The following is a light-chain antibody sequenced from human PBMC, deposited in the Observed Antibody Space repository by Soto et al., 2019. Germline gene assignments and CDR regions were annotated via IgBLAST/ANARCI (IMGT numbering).Light chain of an antibody. CDR3: QQYGSSPWT. CDR2: GAS. J-gene: IGKJ1*01. Sequence: EIVLTQSPGTLSLSPGERATLSCRASQSFSSSYLAWYQQKPGQAPRLLIYGASSRATGIPDRFSGSGSGTDFTLTISRLEPEDFAVYYCQQYGSSPWTFGQGPRWIS. CDR1: QSFSSSY. V-gene: IGKV3-20*01.